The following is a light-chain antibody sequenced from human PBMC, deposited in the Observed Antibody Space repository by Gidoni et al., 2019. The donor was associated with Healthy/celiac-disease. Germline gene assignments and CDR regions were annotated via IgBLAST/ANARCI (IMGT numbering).Light chain of an antibody. V-gene: IGLV2-11*01. CDR2: EVS. J-gene: IGLJ3*02. CDR1: SSDVGGYNY. CDR3: CSYAGSSLRV. Sequence: QSALTQPRSVSGSPGQSVTISCTGTSSDVGGYNYVSWYQQHPGKVPKLMIYEVSKRPSGVPDRFSGSKSGNTASLTISGLQAEDEADYYCCSYAGSSLRVFGGGTKLTVL.